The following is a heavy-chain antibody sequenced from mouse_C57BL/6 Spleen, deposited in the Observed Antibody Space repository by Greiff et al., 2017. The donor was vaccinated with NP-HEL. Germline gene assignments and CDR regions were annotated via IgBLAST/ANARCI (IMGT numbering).Heavy chain of an antibody. CDR1: GYTFTSYG. D-gene: IGHD2-4*01. J-gene: IGHJ4*01. CDR3: AFDDYDERDAMDY. V-gene: IGHV1-81*01. Sequence: VKLMESGAELARPGASVKLSFKASGYTFTSYGISWVKQRTGQGLEWIGEIYPRSGNTYYNEKFKGKATLTADKSSSTAYMELRSLTSEDSAVYFCAFDDYDERDAMDYWGQGTSVTVSS. CDR2: IYPRSGNT.